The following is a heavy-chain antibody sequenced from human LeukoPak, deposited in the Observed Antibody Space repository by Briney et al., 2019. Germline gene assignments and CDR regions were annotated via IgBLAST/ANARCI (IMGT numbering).Heavy chain of an antibody. CDR3: ARDPGIAVAGPSGRFDP. D-gene: IGHD6-19*01. J-gene: IGHJ5*02. CDR1: GGSFSGYY. CDR2: INHSGST. V-gene: IGHV4-34*01. Sequence: SETLSLTCAVYGGSFSGYYWSWIRQPPGKGLEWIGEINHSGSTNYNPSLKSRVTISVDTSKNQFSLKLSSVTAADTAVYYCARDPGIAVAGPSGRFDPWGQGTLVTVSS.